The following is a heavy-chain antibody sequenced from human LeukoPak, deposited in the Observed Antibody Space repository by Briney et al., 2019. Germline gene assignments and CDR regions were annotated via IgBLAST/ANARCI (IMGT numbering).Heavy chain of an antibody. D-gene: IGHD1-26*01. V-gene: IGHV3-20*04. CDR3: ARGGRDSNWFDS. CDR2: INWDGATT. J-gene: IGHJ5*01. CDR1: EFTFNYYG. Sequence: GGSLRLSCAASEFTFNYYGMHWVRQLPGKGLEWVSSINWDGATTAYGDSVKGRFTISRDNAKNSLYLQMNSVRAEDTALYYCARGGRDSNWFDSWGQGTLVTVSS.